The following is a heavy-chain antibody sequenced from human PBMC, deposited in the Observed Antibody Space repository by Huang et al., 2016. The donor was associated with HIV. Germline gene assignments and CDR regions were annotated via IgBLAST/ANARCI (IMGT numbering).Heavy chain of an antibody. Sequence: EAQLSESGGGLVKPGGSLRLSCAASGITFSSYAMNWVRQAPGKGLEWVSAISGSGGHTHYADSLKGRFTISRDNYKKTLYLDMKSLRAEDTAVYYCAKGQFANYYYYYMDVWGKGTTVIVSS. V-gene: IGHV3-23*01. CDR1: GITFSSYA. D-gene: IGHD3-10*01. CDR2: ISGSGGHT. CDR3: AKGQFANYYYYYMDV. J-gene: IGHJ6*03.